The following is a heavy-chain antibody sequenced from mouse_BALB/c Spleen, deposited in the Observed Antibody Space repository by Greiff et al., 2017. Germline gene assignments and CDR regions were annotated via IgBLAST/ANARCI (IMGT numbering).Heavy chain of an antibody. CDR1: GFTFSDYG. CDR3: ARGGYGSSYAMDY. J-gene: IGHJ4*01. D-gene: IGHD1-1*01. V-gene: IGHV5-15*02. CDR2: ISNLAYSI. Sequence: EVQLVESGGGLVQPGGSRKLSCAASGFTFSDYGMAWVRQAPGKGPEWVAFISNLAYSIYYADTVTGRFTISRENAKNTLYLEMSSLRSEDTAMYYCARGGYGSSYAMDYWGQGTSVTVSS.